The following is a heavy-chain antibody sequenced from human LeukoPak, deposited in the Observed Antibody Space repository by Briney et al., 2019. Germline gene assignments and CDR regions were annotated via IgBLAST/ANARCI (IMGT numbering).Heavy chain of an antibody. Sequence: SETLSLTCTVSGGSLSNHYWSWIRQPPGKGLEWIGHIYDSGGTTYNPSLKSRVTMSVDTSKNQFSLNLSSVTAADTAVYYCARGRIGGPKAPFDYWGQGTLVTVSS. D-gene: IGHD3-16*01. J-gene: IGHJ4*02. CDR3: ARGRIGGPKAPFDY. CDR2: IYDSGGT. V-gene: IGHV4-59*11. CDR1: GGSLSNHY.